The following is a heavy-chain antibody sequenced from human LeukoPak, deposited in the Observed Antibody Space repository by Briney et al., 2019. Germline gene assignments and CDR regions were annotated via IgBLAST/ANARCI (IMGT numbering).Heavy chain of an antibody. J-gene: IGHJ4*02. CDR2: IIPIFGTA. CDR1: GGTFSNYA. Sequence: GASVKVSCKASGGTFSNYAISWVRQAPGQGLEWMGGIIPIFGTANYAQKFQGRVTITADESTSTAYMELSSLRSEDTAVYYCAREGYSYGYYYFDYWGQGTLVTVSS. D-gene: IGHD5-18*01. CDR3: AREGYSYGYYYFDY. V-gene: IGHV1-69*01.